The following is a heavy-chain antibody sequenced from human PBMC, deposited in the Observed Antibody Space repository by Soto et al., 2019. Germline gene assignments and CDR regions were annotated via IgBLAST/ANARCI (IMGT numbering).Heavy chain of an antibody. CDR1: GGSISSYY. Sequence: SETLSLTCTVSGGSISSYYWSWIRQPPGKGLEWIEYIYYSGSTNYNPSLKSRVTISVDTSKNQFSLKLSSVTAADTAVYYCARSSPGTPFDYWGQGTLVTVSS. CDR2: IYYSGST. V-gene: IGHV4-59*01. CDR3: ARSSPGTPFDY. J-gene: IGHJ4*02. D-gene: IGHD1-1*01.